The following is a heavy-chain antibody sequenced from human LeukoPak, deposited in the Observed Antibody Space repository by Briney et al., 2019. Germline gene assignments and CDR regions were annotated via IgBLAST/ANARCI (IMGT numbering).Heavy chain of an antibody. J-gene: IGHJ5*02. V-gene: IGHV4-59*01. CDR1: GGTISSYY. CDR3: GKVRFGYGGFDP. D-gene: IGHD3-16*01. CDR2: IYYSGST. Sequence: SETLSLTCTASGGTISSYYWSWIRQPPGMGLDWIGYIYYSGSTNYNPSLKSRVTILVDTSKNQFSLKLTSVPASDTAVYYCGKVRFGYGGFDPWGQGTPVPVSS.